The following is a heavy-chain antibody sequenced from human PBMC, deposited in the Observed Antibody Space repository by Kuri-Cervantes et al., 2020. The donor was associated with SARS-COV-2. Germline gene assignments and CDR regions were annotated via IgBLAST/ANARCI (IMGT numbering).Heavy chain of an antibody. D-gene: IGHD3-10*01. Sequence: SETLSLTCTVSGYSISSGYYWGWIRQPPGKGLEWIGSIYHSGSTYYNPSLKSRVTISVDTSKNQFSLKLSSVTAADTAVYHCARTSYGSALYWGQGTLVTVSS. J-gene: IGHJ4*02. V-gene: IGHV4-38-2*02. CDR1: GYSISSGYY. CDR2: IYHSGST. CDR3: ARTSYGSALY.